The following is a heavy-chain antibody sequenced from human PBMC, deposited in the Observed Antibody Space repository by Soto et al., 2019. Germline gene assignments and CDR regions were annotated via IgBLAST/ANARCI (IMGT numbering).Heavy chain of an antibody. V-gene: IGHV5-51*01. Sequence: PGESLKISCKGSGYNFSRYWIGWVRQMPGKGLEWMGIIYPGDSDTRYSPSFQGHVTISADKSITTAYLQWSSLKASDTAIYYCARSPYPDNPYYSYGMDVWGQGTTVTVSS. CDR3: ARSPYPDNPYYSYGMDV. CDR1: GYNFSRYW. J-gene: IGHJ6*02. D-gene: IGHD3-10*01. CDR2: IYPGDSDT.